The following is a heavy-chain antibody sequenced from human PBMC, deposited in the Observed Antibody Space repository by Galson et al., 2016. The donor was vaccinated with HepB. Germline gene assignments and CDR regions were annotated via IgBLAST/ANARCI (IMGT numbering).Heavy chain of an antibody. CDR3: AKMGGSGRSYLRFFDY. J-gene: IGHJ4*02. D-gene: IGHD3-10*01. V-gene: IGHV3-23*01. CDR1: GFTFNTSA. Sequence: SLRLSCAASGFTFNTSAMSWVRQAPGKGLEWVSVITDSGGRTDYADSVKGRFTVARDNSKNTLFLQMTRLSADDTAVYYCAKMGGSGRSYLRFFDYWGQGTLVTVSS. CDR2: ITDSGGRT.